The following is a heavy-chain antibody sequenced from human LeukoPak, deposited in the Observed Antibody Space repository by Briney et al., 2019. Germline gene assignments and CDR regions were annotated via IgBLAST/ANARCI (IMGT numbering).Heavy chain of an antibody. J-gene: IGHJ5*02. Sequence: PGGSLRLSCAASGFTVSSNYMSWVRQAPGKGLEWVSVIYSGGSTYYADSVKGRFTISRDNSKNTLYLQMNRLRAEDTAVYYCARGGNSFVGNNWFDPWGQGTLVTVSS. CDR3: ARGGNSFVGNNWFDP. V-gene: IGHV3-66*02. CDR2: IYSGGST. D-gene: IGHD1/OR15-1a*01. CDR1: GFTVSSNY.